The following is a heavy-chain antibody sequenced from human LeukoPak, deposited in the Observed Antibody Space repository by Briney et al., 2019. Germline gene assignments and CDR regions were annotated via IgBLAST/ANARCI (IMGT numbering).Heavy chain of an antibody. Sequence: GGSLRLSCEASGFTFSTYIMNWVRQAPGKGLEWVSSISSSSSSIYYTDSLKGRFTISRDNAKNSLYLQMNSLRAGDTAVYYCARDKRPITHAFDLWGRGTMVTVSS. CDR2: ISSSSSSI. D-gene: IGHD3-10*01. CDR1: GFTFSTYI. V-gene: IGHV3-21*01. CDR3: ARDKRPITHAFDL. J-gene: IGHJ3*01.